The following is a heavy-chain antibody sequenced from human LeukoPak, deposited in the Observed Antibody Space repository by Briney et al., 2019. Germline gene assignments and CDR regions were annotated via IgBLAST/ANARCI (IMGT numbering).Heavy chain of an antibody. CDR1: GGSISSSSYY. J-gene: IGHJ5*02. V-gene: IGHV4-39*07. CDR3: ASMYSSSWYYFDN. CDR2: IYYSGST. Sequence: PSETLSLTCTVSGGSISSSSYYWGWIRQPPGKGLEWIGSIYYSGSTYYNPSLKSRVTISVDTSKNQFSLKLSSVTAADTAVYYCASMYSSSWYYFDNWGQGTLVTVSS. D-gene: IGHD6-13*01.